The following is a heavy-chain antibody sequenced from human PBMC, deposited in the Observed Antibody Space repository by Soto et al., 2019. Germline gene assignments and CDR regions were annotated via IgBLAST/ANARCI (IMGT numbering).Heavy chain of an antibody. CDR1: RFAFIYYC. CDR3: ASSYYGMDV. CDR2: ISYDGNNK. J-gene: IGHJ6*02. V-gene: IGHV3-30*03. D-gene: IGHD2-21*01. Sequence: GGSLTLSCADSRFAFIYYCIHWVRQAPGKGLEWVAVISYDGNNKYYADSVEGRFTISRDNSKNTVYLQMNSLRDEDTAVYYCASSYYGMDVWGQGT.